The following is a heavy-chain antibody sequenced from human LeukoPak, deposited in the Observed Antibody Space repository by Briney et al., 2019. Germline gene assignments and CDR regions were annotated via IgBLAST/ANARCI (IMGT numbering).Heavy chain of an antibody. J-gene: IGHJ3*02. CDR3: ARRRDGYPQGDAFEI. CDR2: IYYSGIT. D-gene: IGHD5-24*01. Sequence: SETLSLTCTVSGGSISSGGTYWSWIRQHPRKGLEWIGYIYYSGITYYNPSLKSRVTISLDTSKNQFSLKLSSVTAADTAVYYCARRRDGYPQGDAFEIWGQGTMVTVSS. CDR1: GGSISSGGTY. V-gene: IGHV4-31*03.